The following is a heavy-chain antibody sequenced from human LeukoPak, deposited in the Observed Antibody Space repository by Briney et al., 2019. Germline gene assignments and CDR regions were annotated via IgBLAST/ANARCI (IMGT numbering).Heavy chain of an antibody. V-gene: IGHV3-23*01. CDR3: AKGQRRITMIVVVTPIDY. CDR2: ISGSGGST. Sequence: GGSLRLSCAASGFTFSSYAMSWVRQAPGKGLEWVSAISGSGGSTYYADSVEGRFTISRDNSKNTLYLQMNSLRAEDTAVYYCAKGQRRITMIVVVTPIDYWGQGTLVTVSS. CDR1: GFTFSSYA. J-gene: IGHJ4*02. D-gene: IGHD3-22*01.